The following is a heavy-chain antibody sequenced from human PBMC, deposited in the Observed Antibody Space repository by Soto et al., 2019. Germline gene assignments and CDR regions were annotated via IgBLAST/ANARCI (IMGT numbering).Heavy chain of an antibody. J-gene: IGHJ4*02. CDR1: GGSISSGGYY. CDR3: ALRYDNRFY. Sequence: TLSLTCTVSGGSISSGGYYWTWIRQHPGKGLEWIGYIYYSGSTYYNPSLKSRVSISLDTSKNQFSLSLSSVTAANTALYYCALRYDNRFYWGQGTLVTVSS. CDR2: IYYSGST. V-gene: IGHV4-31*03. D-gene: IGHD3-9*01.